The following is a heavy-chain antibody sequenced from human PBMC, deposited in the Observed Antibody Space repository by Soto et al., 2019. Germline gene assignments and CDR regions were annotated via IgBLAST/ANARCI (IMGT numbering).Heavy chain of an antibody. J-gene: IGHJ4*02. CDR2: IFIGGTT. D-gene: IGHD3-10*01. V-gene: IGHV3-53*01. CDR3: AREPPYVTRGVNPYFDL. CDR1: GFTVSSSQ. Sequence: GGSLRLSCAASGFTVSSSQMTWVRQAPGKALEWVSVIFIGGTTQYAVSVKGRFTISRDYSKNTVYLQMNSLRAEDTAVYFCAREPPYVTRGVNPYFDLWGLGTLVTVSS.